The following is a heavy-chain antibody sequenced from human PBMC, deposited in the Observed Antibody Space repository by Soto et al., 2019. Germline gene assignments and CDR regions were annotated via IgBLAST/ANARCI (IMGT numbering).Heavy chain of an antibody. CDR3: AKVREDIVLLVALDY. V-gene: IGHV3-30*18. J-gene: IGHJ4*02. CDR2: MSFDGSDI. CDR1: GFDFSNYV. D-gene: IGHD2-8*01. Sequence: QVQLVESGGRVVQPGRSLRLSCAASGFDFSNYVLHWVRQAPGKGLEWVAVMSFDGSDIYYADSVKGRFTISRDNSTNTLYVPMITLRPEDTAVYYCAKVREDIVLLVALDYWGQGTLVNVS.